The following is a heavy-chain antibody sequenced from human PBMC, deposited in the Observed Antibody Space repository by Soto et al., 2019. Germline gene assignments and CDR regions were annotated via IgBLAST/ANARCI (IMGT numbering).Heavy chain of an antibody. D-gene: IGHD6-13*01. CDR2: IRDKANSYST. CDR1: GFTFSEQY. Sequence: PGGSLRLSCAASGFTFSEQYMDWVRQAPGKGLEWVARIRDKANSYSTEYAASVKGRFTISRDDSKNAVYLQMDSLKTEDTAVYYCARDPTEGGARYSSSGYNAFDIWGQGTMVTVSS. J-gene: IGHJ3*02. CDR3: ARDPTEGGARYSSSGYNAFDI. V-gene: IGHV3-72*01.